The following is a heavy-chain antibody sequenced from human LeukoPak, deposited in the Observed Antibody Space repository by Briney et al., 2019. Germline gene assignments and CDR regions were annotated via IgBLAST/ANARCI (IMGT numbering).Heavy chain of an antibody. CDR2: INPNSGGT. CDR1: GYTFTGYY. J-gene: IGHJ4*02. V-gene: IGHV1-2*02. CDR3: ARGRYGSGRQTFDY. Sequence: ASVKVSCKASGYTFTGYYMHGVRQAPGQGLEWMGWINPNSGGTNYAQKFQGRVTMTRDTSISTAYMELSRLRSDDTAVYYCARGRYGSGRQTFDYWGQGTLVTVSS. D-gene: IGHD3-10*01.